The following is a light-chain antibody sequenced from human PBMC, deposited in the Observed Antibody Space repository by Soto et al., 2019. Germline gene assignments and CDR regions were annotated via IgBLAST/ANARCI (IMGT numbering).Light chain of an antibody. CDR3: QKYNSVPFT. J-gene: IGKJ3*01. CDR2: AAS. CDR1: QDISNY. V-gene: IGKV1-27*01. Sequence: DIQMTQSPSSLSASVGDRVTITCRASQDISNYLAWYQRKPGKVPKLLIYAASTLQSGVPSRFSGSGSGTDFTLTISSLQPEDVATYYCQKYNSVPFTFGPGTKVDIK.